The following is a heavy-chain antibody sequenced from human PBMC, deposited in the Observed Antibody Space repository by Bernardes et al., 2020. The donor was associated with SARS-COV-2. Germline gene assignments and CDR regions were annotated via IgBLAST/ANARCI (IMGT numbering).Heavy chain of an antibody. J-gene: IGHJ6*02. CDR1: GYTFTSYD. Sequence: ASVKVSCKASGYTFTSYDLNWVRQATGPGLEWLGWMNPNSGNTGYAQKFQGRVTMTRNTSISTAYMELSSLRSEDTAVYYCAREKVSWNLKFGSNIVVVTSVPTLYGMDVWGQGTTVTVSS. CDR3: AREKVSWNLKFGSNIVVVTSVPTLYGMDV. V-gene: IGHV1-8*01. D-gene: IGHD2-21*02. CDR2: MNPNSGNT.